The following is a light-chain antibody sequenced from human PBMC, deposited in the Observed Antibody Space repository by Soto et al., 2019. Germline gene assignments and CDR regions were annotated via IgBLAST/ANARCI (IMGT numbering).Light chain of an antibody. CDR3: QQYNGYSTWT. Sequence: DIQMTQSPSTLSASVGDRVTITCRASRSISFYLAWYQQKPGKAPKILIFNASTLKSGVPSRFRGSGSGTEFTLPIHGLPPYYFGTYYCQQYNGYSTWTFGQGTKVEFK. CDR2: NAS. CDR1: RSISFY. V-gene: IGKV1-5*01. J-gene: IGKJ1*01.